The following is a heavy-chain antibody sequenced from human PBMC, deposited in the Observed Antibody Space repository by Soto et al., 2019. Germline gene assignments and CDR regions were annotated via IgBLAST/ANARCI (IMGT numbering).Heavy chain of an antibody. CDR1: GFSFSTYA. CDR2: ISGSGSST. D-gene: IGHD4-17*01. V-gene: IGHV3-23*01. Sequence: PGGSLRLSCAASGFSFSTYAMTWVRQAPGKGLEWVSAISGSGSSTYYADSVKGRFTISRDHSKNTLYLQMNSLRAADTALYYCGKIRGGGYGRNSGAFDFWGPGTMLTASS. CDR3: GKIRGGGYGRNSGAFDF. J-gene: IGHJ3*01.